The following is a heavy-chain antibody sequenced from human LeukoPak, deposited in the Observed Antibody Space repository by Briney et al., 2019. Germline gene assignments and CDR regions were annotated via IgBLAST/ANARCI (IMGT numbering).Heavy chain of an antibody. CDR3: GKGPSGIVVVPGDY. J-gene: IGHJ4*02. D-gene: IGHD2-2*01. Sequence: GGSLRLSCAASGFTFTDYAMTWVRQAPGKGLEWVSGISGRGDSTYHADSVRGRFAISRDKSKNTLYLQMNSLRAEDTAVYYCGKGPSGIVVVPGDYWGQGTLVTVSS. CDR2: ISGRGDST. CDR1: GFTFTDYA. V-gene: IGHV3-23*01.